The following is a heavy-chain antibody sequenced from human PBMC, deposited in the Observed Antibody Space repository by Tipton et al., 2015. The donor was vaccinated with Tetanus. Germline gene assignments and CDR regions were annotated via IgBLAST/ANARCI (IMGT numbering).Heavy chain of an antibody. CDR3: ARSADNWFDP. CDR1: GGSINSGTFY. CDR2: IYYNGNT. V-gene: IGHV4-39*01. J-gene: IGHJ5*02. Sequence: TLSLTCTVSGGSINSGTFYWDWIRQTPGKGLEWIGNIYYNGNTLQNPSLKSRVTMSLDKSKNQFSLKLRSVTAADTGIYYCARSADNWFDPWGQGILVTVSS.